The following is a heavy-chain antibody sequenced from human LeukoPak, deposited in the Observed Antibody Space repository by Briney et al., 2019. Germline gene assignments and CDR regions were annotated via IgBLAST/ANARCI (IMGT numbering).Heavy chain of an antibody. J-gene: IGHJ6*03. CDR3: ARSTYYYDSSGYPYYSYYYMDV. V-gene: IGHV4-59*01. Sequence: SETLSLTCTVSGGSISSYYWNWIRQPPGKGLEWIGYIYYSGSTNYNPSLKSRVTISVDTSKNQFSLKLSPVTAADTAVYYCARSTYYYDSSGYPYYSYYYMDVWGKGTTVTISS. CDR1: GGSISSYY. CDR2: IYYSGST. D-gene: IGHD3-22*01.